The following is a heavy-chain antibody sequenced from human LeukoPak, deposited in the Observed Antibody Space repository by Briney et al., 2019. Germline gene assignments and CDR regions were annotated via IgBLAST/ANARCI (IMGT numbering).Heavy chain of an antibody. CDR3: ARRAARPYYYGSGSPFHCDY. D-gene: IGHD3-10*01. Sequence: KPSETLSLTCAVYGGSFSGYYWSWIRQPPGKGLEWIGEINHSGSTNYNPSLKSRVTISVDTSKNQFSLKLSSVTAADTAVYYCARRAARPYYYGSGSPFHCDYWGQGTLVTVSS. J-gene: IGHJ4*02. V-gene: IGHV4-34*01. CDR1: GGSFSGYY. CDR2: INHSGST.